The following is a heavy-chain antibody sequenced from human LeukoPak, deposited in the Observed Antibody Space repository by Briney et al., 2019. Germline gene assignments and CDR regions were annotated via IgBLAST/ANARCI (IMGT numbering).Heavy chain of an antibody. Sequence: GGSLRLSCAASGFAFSSFDIIWVRQSPRKGLEWVARILTNGHTDYGAYVEGRFTISRENAKSYVNLQMNSLRDGDTAVYYCARDRLGERTFEKWGQGTTVTVSS. CDR1: GFAFSSFD. V-gene: IGHV3-13*01. J-gene: IGHJ6*02. CDR2: ILTNGHT. D-gene: IGHD1-14*01. CDR3: ARDRLGERTFEK.